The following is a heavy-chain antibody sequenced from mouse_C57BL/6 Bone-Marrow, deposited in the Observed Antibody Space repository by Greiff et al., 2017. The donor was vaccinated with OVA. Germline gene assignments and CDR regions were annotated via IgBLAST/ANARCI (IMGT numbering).Heavy chain of an antibody. D-gene: IGHD1-1*01. V-gene: IGHV1-76*01. CDR1: GYTFTDYY. J-gene: IGHJ1*03. CDR2: IYPGSGNT. CDR3: ARSAYYYGSSGWYFDV. Sequence: VQLQQSGAELARPGASVKLSCKASGYTFTDYYINWVKQRPGQGLEWIARIYPGSGNTYYNEKFKGKATLTAEKSSSTAYMQLSSLTSEDSAVYFCARSAYYYGSSGWYFDVWGTGTTVTVSS.